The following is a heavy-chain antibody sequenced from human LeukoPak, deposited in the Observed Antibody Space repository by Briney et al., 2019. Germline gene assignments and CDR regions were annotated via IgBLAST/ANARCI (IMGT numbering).Heavy chain of an antibody. D-gene: IGHD3-10*01. Sequence: SETLSLTCTVSGGSISSGSYYWSWIRQPAGKGLEWIGRIYTSGSTNYNPSLKSRVTISVDTSKNQFSLKLSSVTAADTAVYYCARDRSSGSYYPNWFDPWGQGTLVTVSS. J-gene: IGHJ5*02. CDR2: IYTSGST. CDR1: GGSISSGSYY. V-gene: IGHV4-61*02. CDR3: ARDRSSGSYYPNWFDP.